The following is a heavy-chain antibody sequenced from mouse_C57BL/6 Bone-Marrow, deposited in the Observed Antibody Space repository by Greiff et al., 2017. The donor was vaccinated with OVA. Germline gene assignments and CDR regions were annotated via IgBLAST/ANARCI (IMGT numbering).Heavy chain of an antibody. J-gene: IGHJ2*01. CDR1: GYTFTSYW. D-gene: IGHD4-1*01. CDR3: AKLGRVGY. Sequence: VKLQQPGAELVMPGASVKLSCKASGYTFTSYWMHWVKQRPGQGLEWIGEIDPSDSYTNYNQKFKGKSTLTVDKSSSTAYMQLSSLTSEDSAVYYCAKLGRVGYWGQGTTLTVSS. V-gene: IGHV1-69*01. CDR2: IDPSDSYT.